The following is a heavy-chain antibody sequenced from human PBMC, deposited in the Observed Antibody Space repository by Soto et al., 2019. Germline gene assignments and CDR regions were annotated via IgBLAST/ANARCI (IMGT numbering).Heavy chain of an antibody. CDR2: ISDSSGST. CDR1: GFTFSSNA. CDR3: AKALGWDFSDFDS. D-gene: IGHD1-26*01. J-gene: IGHJ4*01. V-gene: IGHV3-23*01. Sequence: EVQLLESGGGLVQPGGSLRLSCEASGFTFSSNAMTWVRQAPGKGLEWVSAISDSSGSTYYADSVAGRFTISRDNSRHTLYLQMNSLRAEDTAIYYCAKALGWDFSDFDSWGHGTQVTVSS.